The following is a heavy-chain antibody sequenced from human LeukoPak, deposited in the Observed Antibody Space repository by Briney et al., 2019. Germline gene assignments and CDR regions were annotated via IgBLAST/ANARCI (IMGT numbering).Heavy chain of an antibody. Sequence: SEALSLTCAVSGGSISSGGYSWSWIRQPPGKGLEWIGYIYHNGNTYYSPSLKSRVTISVDRSKNQLSLKLSSVTAADTAMYYCASGGYSYGFDYWGQGTLVTVSS. CDR3: ASGGYSYGFDY. V-gene: IGHV4-30-2*01. J-gene: IGHJ4*02. D-gene: IGHD5-18*01. CDR2: IYHNGNT. CDR1: GGSISSGGYS.